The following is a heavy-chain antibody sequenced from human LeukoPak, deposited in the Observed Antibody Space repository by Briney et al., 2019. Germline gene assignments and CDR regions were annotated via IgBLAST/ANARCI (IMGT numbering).Heavy chain of an antibody. CDR3: ASGIVVVPAAPPFDP. D-gene: IGHD2-2*01. Sequence: GGSLRLSCAASGFTVSSKYMSWVRQAPGKGLEWVSSISSSSSYIYYADSVKGRFTISRDNAKNSLYLQMNSLRAEDTAVYYCASGIVVVPAAPPFDPWGQGTLVTVSS. CDR2: ISSSSSYI. V-gene: IGHV3-21*01. J-gene: IGHJ5*02. CDR1: GFTVSSKY.